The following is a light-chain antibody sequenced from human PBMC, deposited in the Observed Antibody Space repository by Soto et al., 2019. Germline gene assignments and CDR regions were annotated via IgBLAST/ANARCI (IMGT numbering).Light chain of an antibody. J-gene: IGKJ1*01. Sequence: EIVLTQSPGTLSLYPGERATLSCRASQSVSSSYLAWYQQKPGQAPRLLIYGASSRATGIPDRFSGSGSGTDFTLTISRLEPEDFAVYYCQPYGSAPPWPFGQGTKVDIK. CDR1: QSVSSSY. V-gene: IGKV3-20*01. CDR3: QPYGSAPPWP. CDR2: GAS.